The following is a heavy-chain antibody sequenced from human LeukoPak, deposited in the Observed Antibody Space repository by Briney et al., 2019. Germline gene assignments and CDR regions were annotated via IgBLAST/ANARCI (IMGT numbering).Heavy chain of an antibody. J-gene: IGHJ3*02. CDR3: ASTMVRGVIITSHGAFDI. D-gene: IGHD3-10*01. CDR1: GYSFTSYW. Sequence: GESLKISCKGSGYSFTSYWIGWVRQMPGKGLEWMGIIYPGDSDTRYSPSFQGQVTISADKSISTAYLQWSSLKASDTAMYYCASTMVRGVIITSHGAFDIWGQGTMVTVSS. CDR2: IYPGDSDT. V-gene: IGHV5-51*01.